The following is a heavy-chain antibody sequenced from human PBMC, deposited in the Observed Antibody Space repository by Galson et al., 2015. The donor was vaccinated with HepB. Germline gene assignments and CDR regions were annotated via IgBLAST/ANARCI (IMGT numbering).Heavy chain of an antibody. CDR1: GYTLTELS. D-gene: IGHD1-14*01. CDR2: FDPEDGET. J-gene: IGHJ6*02. CDR3: ATGGITGTTYYYYHAMDV. Sequence: SVKVSCKVSGYTLTELSMHWVRQAPGKGLEWMGGFDPEDGETIYAQKFQGRVTMTEDTSTDTAYMELSSLRSEDTAVYYCATGGITGTTYYYYHAMDVWGQGTTVTVSS. V-gene: IGHV1-24*01.